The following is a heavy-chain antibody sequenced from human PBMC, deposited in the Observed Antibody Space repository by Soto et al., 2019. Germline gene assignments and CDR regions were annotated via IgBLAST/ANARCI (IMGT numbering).Heavy chain of an antibody. D-gene: IGHD4-4*01. CDR1: GGTFRSSA. CDR2: IIPIFPTP. CDR3: ARVRDRLQLGGNYYYIMDV. V-gene: IGHV1-69*12. J-gene: IGHJ6*02. Sequence: QVQLVQSGAEVKKPGSSVTLSCKASGGTFRSSAISWVRQAPGQGLEWMGGIIPIFPTPDYAQKFQDRVTITADESASTAYMELSSLTYEATAVYYCARVRDRLQLGGNYYYIMDVWGQGTTVTVSS.